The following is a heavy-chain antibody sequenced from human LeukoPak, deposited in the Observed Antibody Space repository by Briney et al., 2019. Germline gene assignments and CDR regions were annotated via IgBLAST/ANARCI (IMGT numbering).Heavy chain of an antibody. Sequence: PSETLSLTCTVSGGSISSGAYYWGWIRQPPGKGLEWIGSIYYGGGTYYNPSLKSRVTISVDTSMNQFSLRLSSVTAADTAVYYCAQSLGSSNWIGNWFDPWGQGTLVTVSS. D-gene: IGHD6-13*01. CDR2: IYYGGGT. CDR3: AQSLGSSNWIGNWFDP. CDR1: GGSISSGAYY. V-gene: IGHV4-39*01. J-gene: IGHJ5*02.